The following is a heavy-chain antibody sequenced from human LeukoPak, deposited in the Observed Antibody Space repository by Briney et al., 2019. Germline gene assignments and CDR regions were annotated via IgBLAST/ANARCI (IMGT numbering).Heavy chain of an antibody. D-gene: IGHD6-19*01. CDR1: GFTFSSYW. V-gene: IGHV3-7*01. CDR3: ARGRAVAGLKFDP. J-gene: IGHJ5*02. Sequence: GSLRLSCAASGFTFSSYWVSWVRQAPGKGLEWVANIKQDGSEKYYVDSVKGRFTISRDNAKNSLYLQMNSLRAEDTAVYYCARGRAVAGLKFDPWGQGTLVTVSS. CDR2: IKQDGSEK.